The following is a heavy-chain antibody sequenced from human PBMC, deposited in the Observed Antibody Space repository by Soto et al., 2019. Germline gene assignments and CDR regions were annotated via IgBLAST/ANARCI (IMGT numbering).Heavy chain of an antibody. Sequence: SETLSLTCAVSGGSISSGGYSWSWIRQPPGKGLEWIGYIYHSGSTYYNPSLKSRVTISVDRSKNQFSLRLSSVTAADTAVYYCARGDYDYVWGSYRYTGGHYFDYWGQGTLVTAPQ. CDR1: GGSISSGGYS. V-gene: IGHV4-30-2*01. CDR2: IYHSGST. J-gene: IGHJ4*02. CDR3: ARGDYDYVWGSYRYTGGHYFDY. D-gene: IGHD3-16*02.